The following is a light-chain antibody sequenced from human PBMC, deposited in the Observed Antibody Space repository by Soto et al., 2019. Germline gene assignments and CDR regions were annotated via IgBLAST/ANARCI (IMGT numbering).Light chain of an antibody. CDR3: TSYAGSNNLV. J-gene: IGLJ3*02. CDR2: EVS. CDR1: SSEIGGYNY. V-gene: IGLV2-8*01. Sequence: QSVLTQPPSASGSPGQSVTISCTGTSSEIGGYNYVSWYQQHPGKAPKLIIYEVSKRPSGVPDRFSGSKSRNTASLTVSGLQAEDEADYYCTSYAGSNNLVFAGGTKLTVL.